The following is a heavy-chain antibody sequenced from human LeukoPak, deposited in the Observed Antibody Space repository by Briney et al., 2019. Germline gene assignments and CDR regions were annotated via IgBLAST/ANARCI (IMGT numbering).Heavy chain of an antibody. V-gene: IGHV1-69*04. CDR2: IIPILGIA. D-gene: IGHD4-23*01. CDR1: GGTFSSYA. CDR3: ARFPWAVVTPHFDY. J-gene: IGHJ4*02. Sequence: SVKVSCKASGGTFSSYAISWVRQAPGQGLEWMGRIIPILGIANYAQKFQGRVTITADKSTSTAYMELSSLRSEDTAVYYRARFPWAVVTPHFDYWGQGTLVTVSS.